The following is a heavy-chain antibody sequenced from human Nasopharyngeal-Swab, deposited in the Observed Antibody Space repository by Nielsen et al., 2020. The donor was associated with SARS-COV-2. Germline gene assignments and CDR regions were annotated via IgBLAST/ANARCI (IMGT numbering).Heavy chain of an antibody. V-gene: IGHV4-39*07. D-gene: IGHD3-22*01. CDR2: IYYSGST. J-gene: IGHJ3*02. CDR3: ARGGGGYPRDAFDI. Sequence: WIRQPPGKGLEWIGSIYYSGSTYYNPSLKSRVTISVDTSKNQFSLKLSSVTAADTAVYYCARGGGGYPRDAFDIWGQGTMVTVSS.